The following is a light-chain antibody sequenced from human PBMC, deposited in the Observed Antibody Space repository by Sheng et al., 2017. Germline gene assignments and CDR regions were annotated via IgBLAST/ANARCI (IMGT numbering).Light chain of an antibody. CDR3: QQYKNWPRT. CDR1: QSVSSN. J-gene: IGKJ1*01. CDR2: GAS. Sequence: EIVMTQSPATLSVSPGERATLSCRASQSVSSNLAWYQQKPGQAPRPLIYGASTRATGIPARFSGSGSGTEFTLTISSLQSEDFAVYYCQQYKNWPRTFGQGPKVE. V-gene: IGKV3-15*01.